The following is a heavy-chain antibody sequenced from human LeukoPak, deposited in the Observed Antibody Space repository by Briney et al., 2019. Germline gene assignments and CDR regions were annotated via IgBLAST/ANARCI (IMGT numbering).Heavy chain of an antibody. D-gene: IGHD3-10*01. V-gene: IGHV4-34*01. CDR3: ARDSGTTGEVKFDP. J-gene: IGHJ5*02. CDR2: INHSGST. CDR1: GGSFSGYY. Sequence: SETLSLTCAVYGGSFSGYYWSWIRQPPGKGLEWIGEINHSGSTNYNPSLKSRVAMSVDTSKNQFSLKLSSVTAADTAVYYCARDSGTTGEVKFDPWGQGTLVTVSS.